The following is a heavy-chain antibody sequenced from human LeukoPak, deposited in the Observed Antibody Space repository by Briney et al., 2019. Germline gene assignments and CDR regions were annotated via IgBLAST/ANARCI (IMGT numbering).Heavy chain of an antibody. D-gene: IGHD3-9*01. Sequence: GGSLRLSCAASGFTFSSYGMHWVRQAPGKGLEWVAFIRYDGSNKYYADSVKGRFTISRDNSENTLYLQMNSLRAEDTAVYYCAKGRLRYFDCLDYWGQGTLVTVYS. CDR3: AKGRLRYFDCLDY. V-gene: IGHV3-30*02. J-gene: IGHJ4*02. CDR1: GFTFSSYG. CDR2: IRYDGSNK.